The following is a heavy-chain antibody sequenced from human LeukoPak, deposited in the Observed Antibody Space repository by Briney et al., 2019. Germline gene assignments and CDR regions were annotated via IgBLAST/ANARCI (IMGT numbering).Heavy chain of an antibody. Sequence: PSETLSLTCTVSGGSISSYYWSWIRQPPGKGLEWIGEINHSGSTNYNPSLKSRVTISVDTSKNQFSLKLSSVTAADTAVYYCARHYWTTVTTARFDPWGQGTLVTVSS. J-gene: IGHJ5*02. CDR1: GGSISSYY. D-gene: IGHD4-17*01. CDR2: INHSGST. CDR3: ARHYWTTVTTARFDP. V-gene: IGHV4-34*01.